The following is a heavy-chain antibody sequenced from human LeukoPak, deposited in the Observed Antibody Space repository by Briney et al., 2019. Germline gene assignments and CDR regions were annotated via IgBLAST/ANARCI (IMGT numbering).Heavy chain of an antibody. Sequence: PSETLSLTCTITGGSISSSSYYWGWLRQPPEKGLEWIGSIYYSGSTYYNPSLKSRVTISVDTSKNQFSLKLSSVTAADTAVYYCARWVVGATPYFDYWGQGTLVTVSS. V-gene: IGHV4-39*07. CDR1: GGSISSSSYY. CDR2: IYYSGST. CDR3: ARWVVGATPYFDY. D-gene: IGHD1-26*01. J-gene: IGHJ4*02.